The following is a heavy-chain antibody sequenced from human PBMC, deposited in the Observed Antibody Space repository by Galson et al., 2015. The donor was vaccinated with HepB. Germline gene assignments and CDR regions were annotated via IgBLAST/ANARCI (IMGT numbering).Heavy chain of an antibody. Sequence: SLRLSCAASGFTFSSYAMHWVRQAPGKGLEWVAVISYDGSNKYYADSVKGRFTISRDDSKNTLYLQMNSLRAEDTAVYYCARDWDGWYSSGWFAYWGQGTLVTVSS. CDR3: ARDWDGWYSSGWFAY. D-gene: IGHD6-19*01. J-gene: IGHJ4*02. V-gene: IGHV3-30-3*01. CDR1: GFTFSSYA. CDR2: ISYDGSNK.